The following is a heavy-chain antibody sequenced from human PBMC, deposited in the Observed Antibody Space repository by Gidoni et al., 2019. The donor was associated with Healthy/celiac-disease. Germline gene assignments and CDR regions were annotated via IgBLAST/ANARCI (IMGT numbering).Heavy chain of an antibody. D-gene: IGHD3-3*01. Sequence: EVQLVESGGGLVKPGGCLRFSCAASGFTLSNARMSWVRQAPGKGLEWVGRIKSKTDGGTTDYAAPVKGRFTISRDDSKNTLYLQMNSLKTEDTAVYYCTTGYYDFWSGYYRGYYFDYWGQGTLVTVSS. J-gene: IGHJ4*02. CDR1: GFTLSNAR. CDR3: TTGYYDFWSGYYRGYYFDY. V-gene: IGHV3-15*01. CDR2: IKSKTDGGTT.